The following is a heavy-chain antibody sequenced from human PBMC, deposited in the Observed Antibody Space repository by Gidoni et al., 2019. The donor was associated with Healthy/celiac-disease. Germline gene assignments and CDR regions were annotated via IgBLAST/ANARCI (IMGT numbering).Heavy chain of an antibody. V-gene: IGHV1-69*04. CDR3: ARVGQDDIVVVPAAMRYYYYGMDV. J-gene: IGHJ6*02. Sequence: QVQLVQSGAEVKKPGSSVKVSCKASAGTFSSYAISWVRQAPGQGLEWMGRIIPILGIANYAQKFQGRVTITADKSTSTAYMELSSLRSEDTAVYYCARVGQDDIVVVPAAMRYYYYGMDVWGQGTTVTVSS. CDR1: AGTFSSYA. D-gene: IGHD2-2*01. CDR2: IIPILGIA.